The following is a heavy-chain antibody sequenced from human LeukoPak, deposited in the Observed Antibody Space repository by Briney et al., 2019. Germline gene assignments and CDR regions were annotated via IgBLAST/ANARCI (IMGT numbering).Heavy chain of an antibody. CDR3: ARETLGVTAFDI. CDR1: GFTFSDYY. Sequence: GGSLRLSCAASGFTFSDYYMNWIRQAPGKGLEWVSYISNSGTIISYADSVKGRYTISRDNTKNSLYLQMNSLRAEDTAVYYCARETLGVTAFDIWGQGTMVTVSS. D-gene: IGHD2-21*02. V-gene: IGHV3-11*01. CDR2: ISNSGTII. J-gene: IGHJ3*02.